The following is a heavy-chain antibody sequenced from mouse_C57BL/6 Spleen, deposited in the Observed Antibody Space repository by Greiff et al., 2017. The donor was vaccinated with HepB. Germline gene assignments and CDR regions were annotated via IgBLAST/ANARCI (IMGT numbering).Heavy chain of an antibody. J-gene: IGHJ4*01. Sequence: VQLQQSGAELVRPGASVTLSCKASGYTFTDYEMHWVKQTPVHGLEWIGAIDPETGGTAYNQKFKGKAILTADKSSSTAYMELRSLTSEDSAVYYCTRSEAMDYWGQGTSVTVSS. CDR3: TRSEAMDY. CDR1: GYTFTDYE. V-gene: IGHV1-15*01. CDR2: IDPETGGT.